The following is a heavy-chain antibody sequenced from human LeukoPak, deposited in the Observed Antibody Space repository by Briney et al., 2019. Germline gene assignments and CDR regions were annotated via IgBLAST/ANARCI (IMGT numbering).Heavy chain of an antibody. J-gene: IGHJ4*02. V-gene: IGHV3-23*01. Sequence: PGGSLRLSCAASGFTFSSYAMSWVRQAPGKGLEWVSAISGSGGSTYYADSVKGRFTISRDNSKNTLYLQMNSLRAEDTAVYYWAKERGRGTSGQPGYWAQGTLVPSPQ. CDR2: ISGSGGST. D-gene: IGHD1-1*01. CDR3: AKERGRGTSGQPGY. CDR1: GFTFSSYA.